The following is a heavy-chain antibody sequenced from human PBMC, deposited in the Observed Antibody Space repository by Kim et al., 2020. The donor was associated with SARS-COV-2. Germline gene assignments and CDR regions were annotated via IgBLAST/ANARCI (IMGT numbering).Heavy chain of an antibody. J-gene: IGHJ6*02. CDR2: ISYDGSNK. V-gene: IGHV3-30*04. Sequence: GGSLRLSCAASGFTFSSYAMHWVRQAPGKGLEWVAVISYDGSNKYYADSVKGRFTISRDNSKNTLYLQMNSLRAEDTAVYYCARVFRRSMGPITMIVEVIEGGLYYYGMDVWGQGTTVTVSS. CDR1: GFTFSSYA. D-gene: IGHD3-22*01. CDR3: ARVFRRSMGPITMIVEVIEGGLYYYGMDV.